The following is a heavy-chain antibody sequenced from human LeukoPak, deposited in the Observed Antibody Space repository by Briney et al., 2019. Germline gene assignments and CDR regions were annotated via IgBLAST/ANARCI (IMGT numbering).Heavy chain of an antibody. V-gene: IGHV4-34*01. CDR1: GGSFSGYY. CDR3: AGDLSGSYKYYYYYMDV. J-gene: IGHJ6*03. D-gene: IGHD1-26*01. Sequence: SETLSLTCAVYGGSFSGYYWSWIRQPPGKGLEWIGSIYHSGSTYYNPSLKSRVTISVDTSKNQFSLKLSSVTAADTAVYYCAGDLSGSYKYYYYYMDVWGKGTTVTVSS. CDR2: IYHSGST.